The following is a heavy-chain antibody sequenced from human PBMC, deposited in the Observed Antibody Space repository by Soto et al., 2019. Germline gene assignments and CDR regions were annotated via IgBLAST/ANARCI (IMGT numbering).Heavy chain of an antibody. D-gene: IGHD6-19*01. CDR1: GFTFSAYG. J-gene: IGHJ5*01. Sequence: QVELVESGGGVVQPGRSLRLSCEASGFTFSAYGMHWVRQAPGKGLEWVAAISHDGNDRYYADSVKGRFTISRDNSKHMLYLQMNSLRSEDAAIYYGRRGTAVPCQWFDSWCQGTLVTVSS. CDR3: RRGTAVPCQWFDS. CDR2: ISHDGNDR. V-gene: IGHV3-30*03.